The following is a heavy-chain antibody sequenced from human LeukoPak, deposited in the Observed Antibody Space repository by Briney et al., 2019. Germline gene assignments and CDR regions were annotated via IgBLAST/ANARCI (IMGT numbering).Heavy chain of an antibody. Sequence: SETLSLTCTVSGYSISSGYYWGWIRPPPGKGLEGIGSIYHSGSTYYNPSLKSRVTISVDTSKNQFSLKLSSVTAADTAVYYCARFPVLRFLEWLLWRFYYYYYYMDVWGKGTTVTVSS. J-gene: IGHJ6*03. CDR2: IYHSGST. CDR3: ARFPVLRFLEWLLWRFYYYYYYMDV. D-gene: IGHD3-3*01. V-gene: IGHV4-38-2*02. CDR1: GYSISSGYY.